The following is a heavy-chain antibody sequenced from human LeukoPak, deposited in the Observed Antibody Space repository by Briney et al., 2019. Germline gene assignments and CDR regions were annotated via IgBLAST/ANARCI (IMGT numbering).Heavy chain of an antibody. CDR3: ARAEAVAGTHHFDY. CDR2: IYYSGST. D-gene: IGHD6-19*01. J-gene: IGHJ4*02. V-gene: IGHV4-59*01. CDR1: GGSISSYY. Sequence: SETLSLTCTVSGGSISSYYWSWIRQPPGKGLEWIGYIYYSGSTNYNPSLKSRVTISVDTSKNQFSLKLSSVTAADTAVYYCARAEAVAGTHHFDYWGQGTLVTVSS.